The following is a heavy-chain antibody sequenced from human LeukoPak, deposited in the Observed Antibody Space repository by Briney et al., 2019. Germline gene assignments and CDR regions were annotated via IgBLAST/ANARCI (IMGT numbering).Heavy chain of an antibody. CDR2: IYYSGST. CDR1: GGSISSYY. D-gene: IGHD3-3*01. CDR3: ARTYYDFWSGYTDWFDH. V-gene: IGHV4-59*01. Sequence: SETLSLTCTVSGGSISSYYWSWIRQPPGKGLEWIGYIYYSGSTNYNPSLKSRVTISVDASKNQFSLKLSSVTAADTAVYYCARTYYDFWSGYTDWFDHWGQGTLVTVSS. J-gene: IGHJ5*02.